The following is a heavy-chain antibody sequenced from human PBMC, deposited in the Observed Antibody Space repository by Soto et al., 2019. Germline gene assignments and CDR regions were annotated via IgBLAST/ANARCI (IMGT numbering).Heavy chain of an antibody. V-gene: IGHV4-30-2*01. CDR3: ARDPMI. CDR2: IYHSGST. D-gene: IGHD3-22*01. CDR1: GGSISSGGYS. Sequence: SETLSLTCAVSGGSISSGGYSWSWIRQPPGKGLEWIGYIYHSGSTYYNPSLKSRVTISVDRSKNQFSLKLSPVTAADTAVYYCARDPMIWGQGTLVTVSS. J-gene: IGHJ4*02.